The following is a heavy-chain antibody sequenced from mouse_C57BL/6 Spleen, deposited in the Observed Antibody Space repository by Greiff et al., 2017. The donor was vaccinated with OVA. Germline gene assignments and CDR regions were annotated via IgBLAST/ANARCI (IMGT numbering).Heavy chain of an antibody. J-gene: IGHJ4*01. V-gene: IGHV6-6*01. CDR1: GFTFRDAW. D-gene: IGHD1-1*01. CDR3: TRRDFYYGDFYAMDY. CDR2: IRNKANNHAT. Sequence: EVQRVESGGGLVQPGGSMTLSCAASGFTFRDAWMDWVRQSPETGLAWVAEIRNKANNHATYYAESVKGRFTISRDDSKSSVYLQMNSLRAEDTGIYYCTRRDFYYGDFYAMDYWGQGTSVTVSS.